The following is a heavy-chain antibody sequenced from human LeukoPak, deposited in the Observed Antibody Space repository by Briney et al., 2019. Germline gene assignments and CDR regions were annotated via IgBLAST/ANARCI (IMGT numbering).Heavy chain of an antibody. V-gene: IGHV1-8*03. CDR2: MNPNNGNT. J-gene: IGHJ5*02. Sequence: RASVKVSCKASGYTFTSFDINWARQVTGQGLEWMGWMNPNNGNTGYAQKFQGRVTITRDTSITTAYMELSSLRSEDTAIYYCAREGAVAGDNSFDPWGQGTLVTVSS. CDR1: GYTFTSFD. CDR3: AREGAVAGDNSFDP. D-gene: IGHD6-19*01.